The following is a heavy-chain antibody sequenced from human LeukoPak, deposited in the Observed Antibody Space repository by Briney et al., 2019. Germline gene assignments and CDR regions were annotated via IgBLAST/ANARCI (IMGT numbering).Heavy chain of an antibody. CDR1: GRSFTSYW. V-gene: IGHV5-51*01. Sequence: GESLNISCKGSGRSFTSYWIGWVRHMPGKGLEWMGIIYPGDSDTRSSPSFQRQVTISVDKSVATAYLQWSSLKASDTAMYFCARQVNFYFDSWGQGTLVTVSS. CDR2: IYPGDSDT. D-gene: IGHD5-24*01. J-gene: IGHJ4*02. CDR3: ARQVNFYFDS.